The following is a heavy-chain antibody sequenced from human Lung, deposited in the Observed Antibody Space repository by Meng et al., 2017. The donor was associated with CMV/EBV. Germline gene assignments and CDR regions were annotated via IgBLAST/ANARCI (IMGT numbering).Heavy chain of an antibody. V-gene: IGHV3-23*01. Sequence: SCTDSGFIFSTAAMSWVSQAPGKGLEWVSGTSGSGVSTYYADSVKGRSPISRDNSKNTLYLQMNSLRAEDAVIYNCATVLTLEERSDWGQGTLVTVSS. D-gene: IGHD1-1*01. J-gene: IGHJ4*02. CDR1: GFIFSTAA. CDR3: ATVLTLEERSD. CDR2: TSGSGVST.